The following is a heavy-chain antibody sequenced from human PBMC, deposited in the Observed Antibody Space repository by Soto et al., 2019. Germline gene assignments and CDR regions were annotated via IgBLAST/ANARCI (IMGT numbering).Heavy chain of an antibody. CDR1: GLTFSSYA. CDR3: ARQFSSSFLFAY. V-gene: IGHV3-30-3*01. CDR2: ISYDGSNK. J-gene: IGHJ4*02. D-gene: IGHD6-6*01. Sequence: GGSRRRSWSASGLTFSSYAMHSVRQAPGKGLEWVAVISYDGSNKYYAHSVKGRFTISRDNSKNTLYLQMNSLRAEDTAVYYCARQFSSSFLFAYWGQGTLGTDSS.